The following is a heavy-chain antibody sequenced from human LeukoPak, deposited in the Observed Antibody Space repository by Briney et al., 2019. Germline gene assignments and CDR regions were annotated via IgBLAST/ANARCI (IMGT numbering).Heavy chain of an antibody. J-gene: IGHJ5*02. V-gene: IGHV4-59*01. Sequence: SETLSLTCTVSGGSISSYYWSWIRQLPGKGLEWIGYIYYSGSTNYSPSLKSRVTISLDTSKNQFSLKLSSVTAADTAVYYCARGGYCSGGSCYFSWFDPWGQGTLVTVSS. CDR1: GGSISSYY. D-gene: IGHD2-15*01. CDR2: IYYSGST. CDR3: ARGGYCSGGSCYFSWFDP.